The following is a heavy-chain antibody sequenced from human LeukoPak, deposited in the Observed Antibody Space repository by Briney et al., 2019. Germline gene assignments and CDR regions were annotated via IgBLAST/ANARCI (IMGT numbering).Heavy chain of an antibody. V-gene: IGHV3-11*05. D-gene: IGHD3-22*01. CDR3: AREREDLSAYYHFDY. CDR1: GFTSSDYD. CDR2: ISSSSSNT. J-gene: IGHJ4*02. Sequence: GGSLRLSCAASGFTSSDYDMSWIRQAPGKGLEWVSYISSSSSNTDYADSVRGRFTISRDNAKKSLYLQMNSLRAEDTAVYYCAREREDLSAYYHFDYWGQGTLVTVSS.